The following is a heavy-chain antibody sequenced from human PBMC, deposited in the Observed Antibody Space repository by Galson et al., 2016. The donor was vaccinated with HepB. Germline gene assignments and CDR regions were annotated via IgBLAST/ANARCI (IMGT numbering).Heavy chain of an antibody. CDR2: MYPDDSDT. Sequence: QSGAEVKKPGESLKISCQSSGYTFTDYWIGWVRQMPGKGLEWMGIMYPDDSDTRYSPSFQGQVTISADKSISTAYLQWSSLKASDTAMYYCARCQGRGDAFEIWGQGTMVTVSS. CDR3: ARCQGRGDAFEI. V-gene: IGHV5-51*01. CDR1: GYTFTDYW. D-gene: IGHD3-16*01. J-gene: IGHJ3*02.